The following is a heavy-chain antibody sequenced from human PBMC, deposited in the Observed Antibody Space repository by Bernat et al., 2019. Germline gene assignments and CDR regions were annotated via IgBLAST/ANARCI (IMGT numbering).Heavy chain of an antibody. CDR3: AKDLGYCSSTSCYFNYYMDV. CDR2: ISYDGSNK. J-gene: IGHJ6*03. D-gene: IGHD2-2*01. CDR1: GFTFTNYA. V-gene: IGHV3-30*18. Sequence: VQLLESGGGLVQPGGSLRLSCAASGFTFTNYAMTWVRQAAGKGLEWVAVISYDGSNKYYADSVKGRFTISRDNSKNTLYLQMNSLRAEDTAVYYCAKDLGYCSSTSCYFNYYMDVWGKGTTVTVSS.